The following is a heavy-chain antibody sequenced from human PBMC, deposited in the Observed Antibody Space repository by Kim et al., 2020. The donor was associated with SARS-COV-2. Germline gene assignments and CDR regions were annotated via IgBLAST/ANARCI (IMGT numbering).Heavy chain of an antibody. V-gene: IGHV4-31*03. CDR3: ARSRSTYFYDSGAQWGNYLYYMDV. D-gene: IGHD3-22*01. CDR2: IYYSGST. CDR1: GGSISSGGYY. J-gene: IGHJ6*03. Sequence: SETLSLTCTVSGGSISSGGYYWSWIRQHPGKGLEWIGYIYYSGSTYYNPSLKSRVSTSVDTSKNQFSLKLSSVTAADTAVYYCARSRSTYFYDSGAQWGNYLYYMDVWGKGTTVTVSS.